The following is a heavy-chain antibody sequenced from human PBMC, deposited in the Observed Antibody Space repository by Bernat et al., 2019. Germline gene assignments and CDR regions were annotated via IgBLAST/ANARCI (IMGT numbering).Heavy chain of an antibody. CDR1: GFTFSHLW. J-gene: IGHJ4*02. Sequence: EAQLVESGGDLVKPGGSLRLSCVASGFTFSHLWMTWVRQAPGKGLEWVGRIKSQIDGGTTDYVAPVKGRFTISRDDSKNTLYLQMNSLKTEDTALYDCNTDIPYTGGGAIVTWGQGTLVTVSS. D-gene: IGHD3-16*02. CDR3: NTDIPYTGGGAIVT. CDR2: IKSQIDGGTT. V-gene: IGHV3-15*01.